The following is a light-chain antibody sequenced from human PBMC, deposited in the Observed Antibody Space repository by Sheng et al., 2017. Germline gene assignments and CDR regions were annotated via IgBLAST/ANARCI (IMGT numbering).Light chain of an antibody. J-gene: IGLJ3*02. CDR2: SNN. CDR3: AAWDGSLSGWV. V-gene: IGLV1-44*01. CDR1: RSNIGNNP. Sequence: QSVLTQPPSASGTPGQRVTISCSGSRSNIGNNPVSWFQQLPGTAPKLLISSNNQRPSGVPDRFSDSKSGTSASLAISGLHSEDEADYYCAAWDGSLSGWVFGGGTKLTVL.